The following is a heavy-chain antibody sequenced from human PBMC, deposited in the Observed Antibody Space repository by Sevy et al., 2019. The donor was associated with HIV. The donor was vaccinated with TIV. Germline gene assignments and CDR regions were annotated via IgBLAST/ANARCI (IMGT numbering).Heavy chain of an antibody. CDR3: AREGAAAGPSYFDY. Sequence: GGSLRLSCAASGFTFSSYSMNWVRQAPGKGLVWVSFISRSSTYIYYADSVKGRFTFSRDNAKNSLYLQMNSLRAEDTAVYYCAREGAAAGPSYFDYWGQGILVTVSS. CDR1: GFTFSSYS. CDR2: ISRSSTYI. D-gene: IGHD6-13*01. J-gene: IGHJ4*02. V-gene: IGHV3-21*01.